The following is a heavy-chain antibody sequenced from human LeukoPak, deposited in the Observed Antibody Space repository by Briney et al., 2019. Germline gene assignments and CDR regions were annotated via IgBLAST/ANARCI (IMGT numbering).Heavy chain of an antibody. CDR3: ARASWGSYRPGY. J-gene: IGHJ4*02. CDR2: ISSASSYT. D-gene: IGHD3-16*02. Sequence: GGSLRLSCAASGFTFDDHNMHWVRQAPGKGPEWLSSISSASSYTYSADSVKGRFTISRDNAKNSLYLQMHSLRAEDTAVYYCARASWGSYRPGYWGQGTLVTVSS. V-gene: IGHV3-21*01. CDR1: GFTFDDHN.